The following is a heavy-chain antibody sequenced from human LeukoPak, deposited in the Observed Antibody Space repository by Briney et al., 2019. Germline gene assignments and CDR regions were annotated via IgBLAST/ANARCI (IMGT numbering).Heavy chain of an antibody. CDR3: ARGAGDSSGYPPPHI. J-gene: IGHJ3*02. D-gene: IGHD3-22*01. V-gene: IGHV1-69*13. CDR1: GGTFSSYA. Sequence: SVKVSCKASGGTFSSYAISWVRQAPGQGLEWMGGIIPIFGTANYAQKFQGRVTITADESTSTAYMGLSSLRSEDTAVYYCARGAGDSSGYPPPHIWGQGTMVTVSS. CDR2: IIPIFGTA.